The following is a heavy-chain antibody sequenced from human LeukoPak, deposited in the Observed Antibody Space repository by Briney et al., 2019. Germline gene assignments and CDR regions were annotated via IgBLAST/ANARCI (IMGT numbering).Heavy chain of an antibody. J-gene: IGHJ6*02. CDR2: VSFDGSKR. Sequence: GRSLRLSCAASGFTFSRYAMHWVRQAPGKGLEWVAVVSFDGSKRYYADSAKGRFSISRDNSENTLYLQMNSLRAEDTAVYYCARERGNTTTCYCGMDVWGQGITVTVS. CDR1: GFTFSRYA. D-gene: IGHD1-26*01. CDR3: ARERGNTTTCYCGMDV. V-gene: IGHV3-30-3*01.